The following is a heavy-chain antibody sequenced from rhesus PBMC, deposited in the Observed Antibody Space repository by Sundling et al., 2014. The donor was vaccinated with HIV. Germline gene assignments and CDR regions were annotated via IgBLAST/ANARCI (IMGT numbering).Heavy chain of an antibody. J-gene: IGHJ6*01. CDR2: IYGSGGTT. CDR1: GASISSNY. V-gene: IGHV4S2*01. Sequence: QVQLQESGPGLVKPSETLPLTCAVSGASISSNYWSWIRQAPGKGLEWIGRIYGSGGTTDYNPSLKSRVTISIDTSKNQFSLKLRSLTAADTAVYYCATHSSGWYGYGLDSWGQGVVVTVSS. D-gene: IGHD6-31*01. CDR3: ATHSSGWYGYGLDS.